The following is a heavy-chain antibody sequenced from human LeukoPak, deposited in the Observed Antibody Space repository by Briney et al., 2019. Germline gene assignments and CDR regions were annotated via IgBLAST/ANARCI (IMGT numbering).Heavy chain of an antibody. CDR2: IYYSGST. Sequence: SETLSLTCTVSGGSISSYYWSWIRQPPGKGLEWIGYIYYSGSTNYNPSLRSRVTISIDTSKNQFSLKLSSVTAADTAVYYCASRYFDGHIDYWGQGTLVTVSS. J-gene: IGHJ4*02. D-gene: IGHD3-9*01. CDR3: ASRYFDGHIDY. V-gene: IGHV4-59*01. CDR1: GGSISSYY.